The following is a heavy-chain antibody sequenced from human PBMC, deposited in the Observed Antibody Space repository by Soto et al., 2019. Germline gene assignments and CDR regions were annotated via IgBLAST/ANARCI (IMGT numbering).Heavy chain of an antibody. CDR2: VDPSRGSA. Sequence: QAQLLQSGAEVKKPGASVKVSCKASGYTFINYFIHWVRQAPGQRLEWIGIVDPSRGSADYAQKFKGRVTMTTDVSTRTVFMDLSSLTSEDTAVYYCARPLIGNTVDLWGQGTTVIVSS. CDR1: GYTFINYF. D-gene: IGHD1-7*01. J-gene: IGHJ3*01. V-gene: IGHV1-46*01. CDR3: ARPLIGNTVDL.